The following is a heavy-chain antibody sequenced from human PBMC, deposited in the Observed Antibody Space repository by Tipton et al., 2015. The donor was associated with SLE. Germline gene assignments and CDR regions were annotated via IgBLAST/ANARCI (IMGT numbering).Heavy chain of an antibody. Sequence: TLSLTCAVYGGSFSGYYWSWIRQPPGKGLEWIGEINHSGSTNYNPSLKSRVTISVDTSKKQFSLKLSSVTAADTAVYYCARVGIPREERSSRNWFGPWGQGTLITVS. D-gene: IGHD6-13*01. J-gene: IGHJ5*02. V-gene: IGHV4-34*01. CDR1: GGSFSGYY. CDR3: ARVGIPREERSSRNWFGP. CDR2: INHSGST.